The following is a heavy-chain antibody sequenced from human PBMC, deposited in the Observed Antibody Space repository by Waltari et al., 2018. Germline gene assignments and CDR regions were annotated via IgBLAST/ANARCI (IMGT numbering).Heavy chain of an antibody. V-gene: IGHV4-4*02. Sequence: QVQLQESGPGLVKPSGTLSPTCAVSGDSMTGHFGWSWVRQTPEKGLEWIGQIHRSGKTNYNPSLESRVTVSMDTSNSQLSLRVTSATAADTAVYFCARDRGRGLYLDSWGQGTRVTVSP. CDR1: GDSMTGHFG. D-gene: IGHD2-15*01. CDR3: ARDRGRGLYLDS. CDR2: IHRSGKT. J-gene: IGHJ4*02.